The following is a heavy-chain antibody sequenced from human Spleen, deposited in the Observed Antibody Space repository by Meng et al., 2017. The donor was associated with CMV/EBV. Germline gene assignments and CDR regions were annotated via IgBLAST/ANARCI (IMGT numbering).Heavy chain of an antibody. Sequence: AVFSLNGYSMHWVRQGPGKGLEWVSGVGSGGGFQQCADSVRGRFSISQDIVKNLLYLQMNSLRVDDAAMYYCVRGGEHCTRTSCFQWGQGTLVTVSS. J-gene: IGHJ4*02. CDR1: VFSLNGYS. D-gene: IGHD1-1*01. CDR3: VRGGEHCTRTSCFQ. CDR2: VGSGGGFQ. V-gene: IGHV3-21*04.